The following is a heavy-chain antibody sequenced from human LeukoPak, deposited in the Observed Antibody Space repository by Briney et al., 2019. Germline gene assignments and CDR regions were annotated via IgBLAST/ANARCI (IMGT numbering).Heavy chain of an antibody. Sequence: PSETLSLTCTVSSYSISSGYLWGWIRQPPGKGLEWIGSIYHSGSTYYNPSLKSRVTISVDTSKNQFSLKLSSVTAADTAVYYCARGWGDWYPHWHFDLWGRGILVTVSS. V-gene: IGHV4-38-2*02. J-gene: IGHJ2*01. CDR2: IYHSGST. CDR1: SYSISSGYL. D-gene: IGHD6-19*01. CDR3: ARGWGDWYPHWHFDL.